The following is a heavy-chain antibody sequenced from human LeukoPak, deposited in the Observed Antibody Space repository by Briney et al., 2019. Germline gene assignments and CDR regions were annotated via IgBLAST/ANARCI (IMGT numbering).Heavy chain of an antibody. CDR3: ITAERWLLNTSPY. CDR2: IKTETDDWTT. D-gene: IGHD5-24*01. Sequence: KSGGSLRLSCAASGFIFSNAWMSWVRQAPGKGLEWVGRIKTETDDWTTDYAAPVKGRFTISRDDSKNTLYLQMNSLKTEDTAVYYCITAERWLLNTSPYWGQGTLVTVSS. V-gene: IGHV3-15*05. J-gene: IGHJ4*02. CDR1: GFIFSNAW.